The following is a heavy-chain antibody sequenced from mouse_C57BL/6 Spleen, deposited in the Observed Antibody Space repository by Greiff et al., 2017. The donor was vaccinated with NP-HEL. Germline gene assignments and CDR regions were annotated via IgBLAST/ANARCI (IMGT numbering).Heavy chain of an antibody. D-gene: IGHD1-1*01. CDR2: IDPEDGET. V-gene: IGHV14-2*01. Sequence: VQLQQSGAELVKPGASVKLSCTASGFNIKDYYMHWVKQRTEQGLEWIGRIDPEDGETKYAPKFQDKATITADTSSNTAYLQLSSLTSEDTAVYYCAGYYGSINFDYWGQGTTLTVSS. CDR3: AGYYGSINFDY. J-gene: IGHJ2*01. CDR1: GFNIKDYY.